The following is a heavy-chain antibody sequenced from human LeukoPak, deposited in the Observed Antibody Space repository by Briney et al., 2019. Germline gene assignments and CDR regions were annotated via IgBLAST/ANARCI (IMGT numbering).Heavy chain of an antibody. V-gene: IGHV4-39*01. D-gene: IGHD3-10*01. CDR3: ARTDYGSGVGGDY. J-gene: IGHJ4*02. CDR1: GGSISSSSYY. Sequence: PSETLSLTCTVSGGSISSSSYYWGWIRQPPGKGLEWIGSIYYSGSTYYNPSLKSRVTISVDTSKNQFSLKLSSVTAADTAVYYCARTDYGSGVGGDYWGQGTLVTVSS. CDR2: IYYSGST.